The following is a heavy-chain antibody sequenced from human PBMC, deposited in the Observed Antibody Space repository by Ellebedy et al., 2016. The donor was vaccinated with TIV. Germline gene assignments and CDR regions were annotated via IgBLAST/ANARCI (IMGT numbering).Heavy chain of an antibody. V-gene: IGHV4-59*08. J-gene: IGHJ5*02. CDR3: ARHVGDILTGYYGDWFDP. CDR2: IYYSGST. D-gene: IGHD3-9*01. CDR1: GGSISSYY. Sequence: MPSETLSLTCTVSGGSISSYYWSWIRQPPGKGLEWIGYIYYSGSTNYNPSLKSRVTISVDTAKNQFSLKLSSVTAADTAVYYCARHVGDILTGYYGDWFDPWGQGTLVTVSS.